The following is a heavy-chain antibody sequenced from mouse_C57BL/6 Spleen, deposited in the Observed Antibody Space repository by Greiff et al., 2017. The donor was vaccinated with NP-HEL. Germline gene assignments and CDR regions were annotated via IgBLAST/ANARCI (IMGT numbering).Heavy chain of an antibody. CDR2: ISSGSSTI. J-gene: IGHJ2*01. CDR3: AILITTVVATPFDY. CDR1: GFTFSDYG. V-gene: IGHV5-17*01. D-gene: IGHD1-1*01. Sequence: EVKLVESGGGLVKPGGSLKLSCAASGFTFSDYGMHWVRQAPEKGLEWVAYISSGSSTIYYADTVKGRFTISRDNAKNTLFLQMTSLRSEDTAMYYYAILITTVVATPFDYWGQGTTLTVSS.